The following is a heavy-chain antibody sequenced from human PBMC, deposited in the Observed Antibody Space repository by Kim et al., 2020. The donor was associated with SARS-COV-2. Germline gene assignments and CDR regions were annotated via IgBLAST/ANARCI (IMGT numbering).Heavy chain of an antibody. CDR3: ARGRWSGYSYYYYYYMDV. Sequence: LKSRVTISVDTSKNPFSLKLSSVTAADSAVYYCARGRWSGYSYYYYYYMDVWGKGTTVTVSS. D-gene: IGHD3-3*01. J-gene: IGHJ6*03. V-gene: IGHV4-30-2*04.